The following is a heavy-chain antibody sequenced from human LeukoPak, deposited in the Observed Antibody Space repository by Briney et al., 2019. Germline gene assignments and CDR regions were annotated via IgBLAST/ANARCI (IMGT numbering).Heavy chain of an antibody. CDR3: ARESSGWPRIDY. D-gene: IGHD6-19*01. V-gene: IGHV4-39*02. CDR1: GGSISSSSYY. J-gene: IGHJ4*02. CDR2: IYYSGST. Sequence: SETLSLTCTVSGGSISSSSYYWGWIRQPPGKGLEWIGSIYYSGSTYYNPSLKSRVTISVDTSKNQFSLKLSSVTAADTAVYYCARESSGWPRIDYWGQGTLVTVSS.